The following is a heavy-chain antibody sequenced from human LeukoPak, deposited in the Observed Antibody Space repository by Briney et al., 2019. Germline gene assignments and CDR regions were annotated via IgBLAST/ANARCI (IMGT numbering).Heavy chain of an antibody. J-gene: IGHJ4*02. D-gene: IGHD3-16*01. V-gene: IGHV1-46*01. Sequence: ASVKVSCKASGVTVTRFFMHWVRQAPGQGLEWMGIINPSGRSTDYAQRFQGRVTVTRDTSTSTVYMELRSLRAQDTAVYYCARAHRDNVWGNLDYWGQGTLVIVSS. CDR1: GVTVTRFF. CDR3: ARAHRDNVWGNLDY. CDR2: INPSGRST.